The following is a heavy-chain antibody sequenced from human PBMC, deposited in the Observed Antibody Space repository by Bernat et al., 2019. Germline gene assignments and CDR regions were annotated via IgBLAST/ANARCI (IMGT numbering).Heavy chain of an antibody. Sequence: QVQLVESGGGVVQPGRSLRLSCAASGFTFSSYAMLWVRQAPGKGLEWVAVISSDGSNKYYAESVRCRFTISRDNCKNTLYLKMNSLRAEDTAVYYCARAAPIDRMITCGGVIVRINFDYWGQGALITVSS. J-gene: IGHJ4*02. V-gene: IGHV3-30*01. CDR3: ARAAPIDRMITCGGVIVRINFDY. D-gene: IGHD3-16*02. CDR1: GFTFSSYA. CDR2: ISSDGSNK.